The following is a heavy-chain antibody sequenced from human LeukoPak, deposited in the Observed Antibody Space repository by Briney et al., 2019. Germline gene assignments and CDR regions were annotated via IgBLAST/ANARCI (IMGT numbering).Heavy chain of an antibody. Sequence: PSETLSLTCTVSGGSISSYYWSWIRKPAGKGLEWIGRIYTSGSTNYNPSLKSRVTMSVDTSKNQFSLKLSSVTAADTAVYYCARDPVVLGNNDAFDIWGQGTMVTVSS. CDR1: GGSISSYY. V-gene: IGHV4-4*07. CDR3: ARDPVVLGNNDAFDI. J-gene: IGHJ3*02. D-gene: IGHD1/OR15-1a*01. CDR2: IYTSGST.